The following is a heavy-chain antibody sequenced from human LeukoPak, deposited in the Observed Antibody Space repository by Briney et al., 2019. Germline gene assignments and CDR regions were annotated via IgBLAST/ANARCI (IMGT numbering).Heavy chain of an antibody. J-gene: IGHJ4*02. CDR3: AKDRAWLQFWS. CDR1: GFTVSSNY. Sequence: PGGSLRLSCAASGFTVSSNYMSWVRQAPGKGLEWVSVIYSGGSTYYADSVKGRFTISRDNSKNTLYLQMNSLRAEDTAVFYCAKDRAWLQFWSWGQGTLVTVSS. D-gene: IGHD5-18*01. CDR2: IYSGGST. V-gene: IGHV3-53*01.